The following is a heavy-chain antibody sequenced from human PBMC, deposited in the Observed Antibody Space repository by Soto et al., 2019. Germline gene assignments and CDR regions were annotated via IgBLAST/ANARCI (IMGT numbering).Heavy chain of an antibody. CDR3: ARAYYDFWSGYSWHYYYGMDV. CDR1: GGSFSGYH. Sequence: SETLSLTCAVYGGSFSGYHCSWIRQPPGKGLEWIGEINHSGSTNYNPSLKSRVTISVDTSKNQFSLKLSSVTAAHTAVYYCARAYYDFWSGYSWHYYYGMDVWGQGTTVT. V-gene: IGHV4-34*01. CDR2: INHSGST. D-gene: IGHD3-3*01. J-gene: IGHJ6*02.